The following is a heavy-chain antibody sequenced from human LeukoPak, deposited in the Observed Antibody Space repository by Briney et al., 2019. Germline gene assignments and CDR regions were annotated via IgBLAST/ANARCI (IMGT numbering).Heavy chain of an antibody. CDR2: ISYDGSNK. CDR3: AREDSVESSSSFDY. Sequence: GGSLRLSCAASGFTFSSYAMHWVRQAPGKGLEWVAVISYDGSNKYDADSVKGRFTISRDNSKNTLYLQMNSLRAEDTAVYYCAREDSVESSSSFDYWGQGTLVTVSS. CDR1: GFTFSSYA. D-gene: IGHD6-13*01. V-gene: IGHV3-30*04. J-gene: IGHJ4*02.